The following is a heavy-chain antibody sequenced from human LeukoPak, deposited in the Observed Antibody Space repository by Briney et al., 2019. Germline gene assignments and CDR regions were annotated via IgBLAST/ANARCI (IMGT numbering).Heavy chain of an antibody. V-gene: IGHV3-30*02. CDR3: ARDGVIAVPGIMMSYYYYYMDV. CDR2: IRYGGSNK. CDR1: GFIFKSYW. J-gene: IGHJ6*03. D-gene: IGHD6-19*01. Sequence: GGSLRLSCAASGFIFKSYWMSWVRQAPGKGLEWVAFIRYGGSNKYYADSVKGRFTISRDNSKNTLYLQMNSLRAEDTAVYYCARDGVIAVPGIMMSYYYYYMDVWGEGTTVTVSS.